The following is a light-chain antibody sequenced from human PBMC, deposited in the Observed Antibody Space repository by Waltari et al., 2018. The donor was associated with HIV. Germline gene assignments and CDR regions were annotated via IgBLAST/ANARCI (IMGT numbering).Light chain of an antibody. CDR2: DVI. CDR3: SSHAGSKVV. CDR1: SSDVGGYNY. Sequence: QSALTQPPSASGSPGQSVTLSCTGTSSDVGGYNYVSWHQQHPGKAPKLMIYDVIKGPSGVPDRFSGSKSGNTASLTVSGLQPEDEAHYYCSSHAGSKVVFGGGTRLTVL. J-gene: IGLJ2*01. V-gene: IGLV2-8*01.